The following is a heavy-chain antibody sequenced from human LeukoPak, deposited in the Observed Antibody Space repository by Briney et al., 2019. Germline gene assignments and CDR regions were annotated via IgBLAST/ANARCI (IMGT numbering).Heavy chain of an antibody. CDR2: ISSSSSYI. V-gene: IGHV3-21*01. D-gene: IGHD3-3*01. CDR3: ARVEGDFWSDYMDV. Sequence: PGGSLRLSCAASGFTFSSYSMNWVRQAPGKGLEWVSSISSSSSYIYYADSVKGRFTISRDNAKNSLYLQMNSLRAEDTAVYYCARVEGDFWSDYMDVWGKGTTVTVSS. CDR1: GFTFSSYS. J-gene: IGHJ6*03.